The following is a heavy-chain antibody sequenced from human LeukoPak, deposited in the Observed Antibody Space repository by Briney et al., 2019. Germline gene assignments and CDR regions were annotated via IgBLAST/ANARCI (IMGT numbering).Heavy chain of an antibody. Sequence: PGGSLRLSCAASGFTFDDYAMHWVRQAPGKGLEWVSLISGDGGSTYYADPVKGRFTISRDNSKNSLYLQMNSLRTEDTALYYCAKDLIIAAAEGYYYYGMDVWGQGTTVTVSS. D-gene: IGHD6-13*01. CDR3: AKDLIIAAAEGYYYYGMDV. J-gene: IGHJ6*02. CDR1: GFTFDDYA. V-gene: IGHV3-43*02. CDR2: ISGDGGST.